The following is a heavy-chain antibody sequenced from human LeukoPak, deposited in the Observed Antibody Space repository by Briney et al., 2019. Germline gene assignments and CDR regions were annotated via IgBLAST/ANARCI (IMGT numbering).Heavy chain of an antibody. D-gene: IGHD5-18*01. J-gene: IGHJ6*03. CDR3: ARDIQLWFYSPYYMDV. V-gene: IGHV4-34*01. CDR1: GGSFSGYY. Sequence: PSETLSLTCAVYGGSFSGYYWSWIRQPPGKGLEWIGEINHSGSTNYNPSLKSRVTISVDTSKNQFSLKLSSVTAADTAVYYCARDIQLWFYSPYYMDVWGKGTTVTVSS. CDR2: INHSGST.